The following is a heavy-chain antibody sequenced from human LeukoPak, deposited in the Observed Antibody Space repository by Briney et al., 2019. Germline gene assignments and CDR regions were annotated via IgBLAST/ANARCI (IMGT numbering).Heavy chain of an antibody. CDR2: ISAYNGNT. J-gene: IGHJ5*02. CDR3: ASTHYDILTGYVS. D-gene: IGHD3-9*01. V-gene: IGHV1-18*01. CDR1: GYTFTSYG. Sequence: ASVKVSCKASGYTFTSYGISWVRQAPGQGLEWMGWISAYNGNTNYAQKLQGRVTMTTDTSTSTAYIELRSLRSDDTAVYYCASTHYDILTGYVSWGQGTLVTVSS.